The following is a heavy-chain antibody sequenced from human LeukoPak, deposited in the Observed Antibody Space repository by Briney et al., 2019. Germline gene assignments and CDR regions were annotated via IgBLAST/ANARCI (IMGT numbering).Heavy chain of an antibody. V-gene: IGHV4-59*08. D-gene: IGHD3-16*01. CDR2: IYNSGRT. CDR1: GGSISTNY. Sequence: PSETLSLTCTVSGGSISTNYWSWTRQSPGKGLEWIGYIYNSGRTKYNPSLKSRVTISVDTSKNQFSLKLTSVTAADTAVYYCASTGGAVLDFWGQGTLVTVSS. J-gene: IGHJ4*02. CDR3: ASTGGAVLDF.